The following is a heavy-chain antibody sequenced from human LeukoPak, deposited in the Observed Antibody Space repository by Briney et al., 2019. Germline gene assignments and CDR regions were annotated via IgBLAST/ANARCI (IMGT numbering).Heavy chain of an antibody. CDR3: ARHHAEILVPND. J-gene: IGHJ4*02. CDR2: VYYSGNT. CDR1: GGYIINRSHY. V-gene: IGHV4-39*01. D-gene: IGHD1-1*01. Sequence: SETLSLTCTVSGGYIINRSHYWGWIRQPPGKGLEWIGSVYYSGNTYYNPSLKTRATISIDTPTSKNQFSLTLSSVTAADTAVYYCARHHAEILVPNDWGQGTLVTVSS.